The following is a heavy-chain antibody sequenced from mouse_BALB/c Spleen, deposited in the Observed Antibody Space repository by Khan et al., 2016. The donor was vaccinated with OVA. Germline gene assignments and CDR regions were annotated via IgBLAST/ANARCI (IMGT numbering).Heavy chain of an antibody. CDR1: GFSLTSYG. CDR2: LWAGGST. V-gene: IGHV2-9*02. Sequence: QVQLKESGPGLVAPSQSLSITCTVSGFSLTSYGVHWVRQPPGKGLEWLGVLWAGGSTNYNSALMSRLSISKDNSKRQVFLKMNSLQTDDTSIYYCARNREPDYFDYWGQGTTLTVSS. CDR3: ARNREPDYFDY. J-gene: IGHJ2*01.